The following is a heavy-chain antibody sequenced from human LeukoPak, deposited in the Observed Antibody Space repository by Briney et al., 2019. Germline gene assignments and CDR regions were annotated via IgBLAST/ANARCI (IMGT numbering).Heavy chain of an antibody. CDR2: ISVYSGNT. CDR1: GYTFSSYG. J-gene: IGHJ4*02. CDR3: ARDANGVLGDY. D-gene: IGHD2-8*01. Sequence: ASVKVSCKASGYTFSSYGISWVRQAPGQGLEWMGWISVYSGNTNYAQRFQDRVTMTTDTSTTTANMELRSLRSDDTAMYYCARDANGVLGDYWGQGTLVTVSS. V-gene: IGHV1-18*01.